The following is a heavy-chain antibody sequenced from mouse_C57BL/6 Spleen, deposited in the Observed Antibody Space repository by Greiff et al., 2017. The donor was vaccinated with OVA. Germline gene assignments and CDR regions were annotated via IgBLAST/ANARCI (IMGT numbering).Heavy chain of an antibody. CDR3: ARRGDGGYFDV. CDR2: IYPGDGDT. CDR1: GYAFSSSW. D-gene: IGHD2-3*01. J-gene: IGHJ1*03. V-gene: IGHV1-82*01. Sequence: QVQLQQSGPELVKPGASVKISCKASGYAFSSSWMNWVKQRPGKGLEWIGRIYPGDGDTNYNGKFKGRATLTADKSSSTAYIQLSSLTSEDSAVYFCARRGDGGYFDVWGTGTTVTVSS.